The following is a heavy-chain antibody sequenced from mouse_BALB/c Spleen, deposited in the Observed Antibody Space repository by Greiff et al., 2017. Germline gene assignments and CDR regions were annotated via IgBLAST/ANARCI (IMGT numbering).Heavy chain of an antibody. Sequence: VQLQQSGAELVRPGASVTLSCKASGYTFTDYEMHWVKQTPVHGLEWIGAIDPETGGTAYNQKFKGKATLTADKSSSTAYMELRSLTSEDSAVYYCASNYEYAMDYWGQGTSVTVSS. CDR1: GYTFTDYE. CDR3: ASNYEYAMDY. CDR2: IDPETGGT. D-gene: IGHD2-1*01. V-gene: IGHV1-15*01. J-gene: IGHJ4*01.